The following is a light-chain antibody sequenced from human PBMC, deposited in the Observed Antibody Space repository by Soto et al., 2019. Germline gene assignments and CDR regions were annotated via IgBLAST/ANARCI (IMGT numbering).Light chain of an antibody. CDR1: QSISNY. CDR3: QQSYSSPSGLT. V-gene: IGKV1-39*01. J-gene: IGKJ4*01. Sequence: EIQMTQTPTSLSGAVGARVTITCTGSQSISNYLNWYQQKPGKAPKILIYATSSMQSGVPSRFSGSGYGTDFTLTISSLQPEDFATYYCQQSYSSPSGLTFGGGNKVDIK. CDR2: ATS.